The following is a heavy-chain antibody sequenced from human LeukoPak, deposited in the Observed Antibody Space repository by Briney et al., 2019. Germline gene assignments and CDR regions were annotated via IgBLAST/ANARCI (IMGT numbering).Heavy chain of an antibody. D-gene: IGHD1-26*01. CDR3: AAELYSGTYGRCCSFAF. CDR2: INPNSGGT. J-gene: IGHJ4*02. CDR1: GCTFTGYY. V-gene: IGHV1-2*02. Sequence: ASVKVSCKASGCTFTGYYMHWVRQAPGQGLEWMGWINPNSGGTNYAQKFQGRVTMTRDTSISTAYMELSRLRSEDTAVYYCAAELYSGTYGRCCSFAFWGQGTPVTVSS.